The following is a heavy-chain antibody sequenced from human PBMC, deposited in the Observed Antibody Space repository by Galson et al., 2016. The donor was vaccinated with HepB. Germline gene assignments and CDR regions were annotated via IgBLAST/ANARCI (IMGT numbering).Heavy chain of an antibody. D-gene: IGHD3-3*01. CDR3: ASSSSAVEWLLY. CDR2: VSYDGIAK. Sequence: SLRLSCAASGFTFSTYAMHWVRQAPGKGLEWVAVVSYDGIAKYYADSVKGRFTISRDNSKNTLYLQMNSLREDTAVYYCASSSSAVEWLLYWGQGIQVTVSS. J-gene: IGHJ4*02. V-gene: IGHV3-30-3*01. CDR1: GFTFSTYA.